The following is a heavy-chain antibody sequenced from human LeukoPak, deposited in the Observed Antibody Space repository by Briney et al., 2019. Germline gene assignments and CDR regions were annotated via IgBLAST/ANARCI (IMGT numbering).Heavy chain of an antibody. Sequence: GGSLRLSCAASGFTFSSYWMSWVRQAPGKGLEWVANIKQDGNEKYYVDSVKGRFTISRDNAKNSLYLQMNSLRAEDTAVYYCARGGWGYYDILTGYYSEGTYFDYWGQGTLVTVSS. D-gene: IGHD3-9*01. CDR1: GFTFSSYW. V-gene: IGHV3-7*01. J-gene: IGHJ4*02. CDR3: ARGGWGYYDILTGYYSEGTYFDY. CDR2: IKQDGNEK.